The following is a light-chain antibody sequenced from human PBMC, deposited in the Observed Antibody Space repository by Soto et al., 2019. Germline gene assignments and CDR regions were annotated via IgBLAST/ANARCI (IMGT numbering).Light chain of an antibody. J-gene: IGLJ3*02. CDR2: GNS. V-gene: IGLV1-40*01. CDR1: SSHIGAGYD. CDR3: QSYDSSLSGWV. Sequence: QSVRTQPPSVSGAPGQRVTISCTGSSSHIGAGYDVHWYQQLPGTAPKLLIYGNSNRPSGVPDRFSGSKSGTSASLAITGLQAEDEAYYYCQSYDSSLSGWVFGGGTQLTFL.